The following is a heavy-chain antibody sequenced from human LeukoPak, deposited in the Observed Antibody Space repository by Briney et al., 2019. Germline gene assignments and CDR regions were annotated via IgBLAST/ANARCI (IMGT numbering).Heavy chain of an antibody. Sequence: PGGSLRLSCAASGFTVSSNYMSWVRQAPGKGLEWVSAISGSGGSTYYADSVKGRFTISRDNSKNTLYLQMNSLRAEDTAVYYCAKDLMRVAGDFDAFDIWGQGTMVTVSS. CDR3: AKDLMRVAGDFDAFDI. D-gene: IGHD6-19*01. V-gene: IGHV3-23*01. CDR2: ISGSGGST. J-gene: IGHJ3*02. CDR1: GFTVSSNY.